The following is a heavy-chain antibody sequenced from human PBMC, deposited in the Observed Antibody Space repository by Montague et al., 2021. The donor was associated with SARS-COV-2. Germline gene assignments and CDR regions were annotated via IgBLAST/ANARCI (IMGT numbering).Heavy chain of an antibody. Sequence: TLSLTCTVSGGSISAGYYCSWILHIPRKGLVWFGYIYYSGSTYYNPPPMSRDIMSLDTTKHQFSLKVSSVAAADTATYFCASAIAVADTHYYYYGMDVWGQGTTVTVSS. D-gene: IGHD6-19*01. V-gene: IGHV4-31*03. CDR2: IYYSGST. CDR3: ASAIAVADTHYYYYGMDV. J-gene: IGHJ6*02. CDR1: GGSISAGYY.